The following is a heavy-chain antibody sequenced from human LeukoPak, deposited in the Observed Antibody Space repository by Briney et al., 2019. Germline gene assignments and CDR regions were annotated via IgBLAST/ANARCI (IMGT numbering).Heavy chain of an antibody. CDR2: FYSGGTT. CDR3: ARVSFGPASEWFDP. J-gene: IGHJ5*02. V-gene: IGHV3-53*01. Sequence: GGSLRLSCAASGFNVRSKYMSWVRQAPGEGLECVSVFYSGGTTAYADSVKGRFTVSIDNSNNTLYLQMNSLRAEDTAVYYCARVSFGPASEWFDPWGQGTLVTVSS. CDR1: GFNVRSKY. D-gene: IGHD3/OR15-3a*01.